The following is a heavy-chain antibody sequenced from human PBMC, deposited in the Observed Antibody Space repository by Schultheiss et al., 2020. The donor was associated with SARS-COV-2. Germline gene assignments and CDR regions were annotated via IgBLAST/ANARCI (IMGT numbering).Heavy chain of an antibody. CDR2: TFYRSKWQT. CDR3: ARSPHTEDLDY. CDR1: GDSVSSTNIA. J-gene: IGHJ4*02. Sequence: SQTLSLTCSISGDSVSSTNIAWNWIRQSPSRGLEWLGRTFYRSKWQTDYAESVKSRLILTPDTSKNQVSLQLQSVNPEDTAVYYCARSPHTEDLDYLGQGTLVTVSS. V-gene: IGHV6-1*01.